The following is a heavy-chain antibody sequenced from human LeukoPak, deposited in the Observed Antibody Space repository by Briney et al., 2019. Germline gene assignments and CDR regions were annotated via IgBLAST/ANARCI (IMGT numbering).Heavy chain of an antibody. Sequence: GASVKVSCKASGGTFSSYATSWVRQAPGQGLEWMGGIIPIFGTGNYAQKFQGRVTITADESTSTAYMELSSLRSEDTAVYYCARVALGRRWLQTSYYYGMDVWGQGTTVTVSS. V-gene: IGHV1-69*13. J-gene: IGHJ6*02. CDR3: ARVALGRRWLQTSYYYGMDV. CDR2: IIPIFGTG. CDR1: GGTFSSYA. D-gene: IGHD5-24*01.